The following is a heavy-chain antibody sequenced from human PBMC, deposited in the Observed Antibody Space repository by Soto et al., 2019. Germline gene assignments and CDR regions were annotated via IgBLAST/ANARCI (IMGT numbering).Heavy chain of an antibody. CDR1: GDSISSGGYY. CDR2: IYYSGST. V-gene: IGHV4-31*03. CDR3: ARVGEIIGDY. Sequence: QLQLQESGPGLVKPSQTLSLTCTVSGDSISSGGYYWSWIRQPPGKGLEWIGYIYYSGSTYYSPSLKSRVIMSVDTSKNQFSLKLSSVTAADTAVYYCARVGEIIGDYWGQGTLVTVSS. J-gene: IGHJ4*02. D-gene: IGHD3-10*01.